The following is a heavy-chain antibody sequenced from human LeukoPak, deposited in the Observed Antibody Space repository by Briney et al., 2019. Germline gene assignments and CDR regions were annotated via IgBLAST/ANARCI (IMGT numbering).Heavy chain of an antibody. CDR1: GVSVIPYY. D-gene: IGHD3-10*01. V-gene: IGHV4-4*07. CDR2: MYTSGDT. CDR3: ATSGSSFDYYHYIDV. Sequence: SETLSLTCTVSGVSVIPYYWSWIRQPAGEGLEWIGRMYTSGDTAYNPSLKSRVTMSIDTSKNQFSLKLSSVTAADTAVYYCATSGSSFDYYHYIDVWGKGTTVTVSS. J-gene: IGHJ6*03.